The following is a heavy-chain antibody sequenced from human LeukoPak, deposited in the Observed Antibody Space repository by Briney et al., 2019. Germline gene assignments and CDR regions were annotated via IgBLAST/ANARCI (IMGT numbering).Heavy chain of an antibody. J-gene: IGHJ3*02. Sequence: SQTLSLTCTVSGGSISSGGYYWSWIRQHPGKGLEWIGYIYYSGGTYYNPSLKSRVTISVDTSKNQFSLKLSSVTAADTAVYYCATIAAAAGLDAFDIWGQGTMVTVSS. CDR2: IYYSGGT. D-gene: IGHD6-13*01. CDR3: ATIAAAAGLDAFDI. CDR1: GGSISSGGYY. V-gene: IGHV4-31*03.